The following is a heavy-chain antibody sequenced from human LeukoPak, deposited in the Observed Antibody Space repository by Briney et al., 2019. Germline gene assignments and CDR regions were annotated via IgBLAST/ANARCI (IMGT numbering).Heavy chain of an antibody. D-gene: IGHD3-22*01. CDR2: ISAYNGNT. CDR1: GSTFTDYY. V-gene: IGHV1-18*04. Sequence: GASVKVSCKASGSTFTDYYMHWVRQAPGQGLEWMGWISAYNGNTNYAQKLQGRVTMTTDTSTSTAYMELRSLRSDDTAVYYCARDLDSSGYLGYWGQGTLVTVSS. CDR3: ARDLDSSGYLGY. J-gene: IGHJ4*02.